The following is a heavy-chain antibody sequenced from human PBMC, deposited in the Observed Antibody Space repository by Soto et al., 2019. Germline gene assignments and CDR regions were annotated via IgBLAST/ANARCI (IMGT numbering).Heavy chain of an antibody. D-gene: IGHD7-27*01. CDR3: ATPLTGDREYYFDY. J-gene: IGHJ4*02. V-gene: IGHV1-2*04. Sequence: ASVKVSCKASGYTFTGYYMHWVRQAPGQGLEWMGWINPNSGGTNYAQKFQGWVTMTRDTSISTAYMELSRLRSDDTAVYYCATPLTGDREYYFDYWGQGTLVTVSS. CDR1: GYTFTGYY. CDR2: INPNSGGT.